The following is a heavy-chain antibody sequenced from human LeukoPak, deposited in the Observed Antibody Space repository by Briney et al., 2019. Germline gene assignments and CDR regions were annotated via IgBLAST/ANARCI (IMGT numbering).Heavy chain of an antibody. V-gene: IGHV1-2*02. CDR2: INPKSGGT. Sequence: ASVKVSCKASGYTFTGYYMNWVPKAPRQGLEWIGWINPKSGGTNSAQKFQGRVTMTRDTSISTAYMELSRLRSDDTAVYYCARSQGIAAAGRRFDPWGQGTLVTVSS. J-gene: IGHJ5*02. CDR1: GYTFTGYY. D-gene: IGHD6-13*01. CDR3: ARSQGIAAAGRRFDP.